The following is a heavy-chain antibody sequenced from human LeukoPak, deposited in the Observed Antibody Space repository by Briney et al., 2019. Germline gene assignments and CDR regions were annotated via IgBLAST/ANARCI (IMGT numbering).Heavy chain of an antibody. J-gene: IGHJ4*02. CDR1: GFTFRSYW. CDR2: IKQEGSEK. D-gene: IGHD6-13*01. V-gene: IGHV3-7*02. CDR3: ASFIRQQLVHTDFDY. Sequence: GGSLRLPCAASGFTFRSYWMSWVRQAPGKGLEWVANIKQEGSEKYYVDSVKGRFTISRDNAKNSLYLQMNSLRAEDTAVYYCASFIRQQLVHTDFDYWGQGTLVTVSS.